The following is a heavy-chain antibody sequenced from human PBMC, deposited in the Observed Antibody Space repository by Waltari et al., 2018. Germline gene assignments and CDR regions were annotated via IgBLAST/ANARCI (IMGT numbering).Heavy chain of an antibody. Sequence: QVQLQQSGPGLVKPSQTLSLTCAISGDSVSSNSAAWNWLRQSPSRGLEWLGRTYYRSKWYNDYAVSVKSRITINPDTSKNQFSLQLNSVTPEDTAVYYCARESPTVAARPPYFDYWGQGTLVTVSS. CDR2: TYYRSKWYN. D-gene: IGHD6-6*01. J-gene: IGHJ4*02. CDR3: ARESPTVAARPPYFDY. CDR1: GDSVSSNSAA. V-gene: IGHV6-1*01.